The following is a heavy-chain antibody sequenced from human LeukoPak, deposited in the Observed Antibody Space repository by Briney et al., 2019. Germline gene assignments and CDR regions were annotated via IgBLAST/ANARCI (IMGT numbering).Heavy chain of an antibody. CDR1: GGSISSSSYY. J-gene: IGHJ4*02. CDR2: IYYSGST. D-gene: IGHD6-25*01. Sequence: KPSETLSLTCTVSGGSISSSSYYWGWIRQPPGKGLEWIGNIYYSGSTYYNPSLKSRVTISADTSKNQFSLKLSSVTAADTAVYYCATVPLKIWSGSDYWGQGTLVTVSS. CDR3: ATVPLKIWSGSDY. V-gene: IGHV4-39*01.